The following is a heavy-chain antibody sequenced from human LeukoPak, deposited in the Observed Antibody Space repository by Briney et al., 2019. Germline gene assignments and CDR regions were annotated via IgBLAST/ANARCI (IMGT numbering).Heavy chain of an antibody. J-gene: IGHJ4*02. CDR3: VRTDTYYGSGAY. CDR2: IIPILGIA. V-gene: IGHV1-69*04. CDR1: GGTFSSYA. D-gene: IGHD3-10*01. Sequence: GASVKVSCKASGGTFSSYAISWVRQAPGQGLEWMGRIIPILGIANYAQKFQGRVTITADKSTSTAYMELSSLRSEDTAVYYCVRTDTYYGSGAYWGQGTLVTVSS.